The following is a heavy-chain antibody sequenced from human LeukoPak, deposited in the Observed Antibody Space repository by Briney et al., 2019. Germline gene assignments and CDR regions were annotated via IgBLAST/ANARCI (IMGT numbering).Heavy chain of an antibody. Sequence: PGRSLRLSCAASGFTFSSYGMHWVRQAPGKGLEWVSAISGSGGSTYYADSVKGRFTISRDNSKNTLYLQMNSLRAEDTAVYYCAKTPSMIAAAGDSFDYWGQGTLVTVSS. D-gene: IGHD6-13*01. V-gene: IGHV3-23*01. CDR1: GFTFSSYG. CDR3: AKTPSMIAAAGDSFDY. J-gene: IGHJ4*02. CDR2: ISGSGGST.